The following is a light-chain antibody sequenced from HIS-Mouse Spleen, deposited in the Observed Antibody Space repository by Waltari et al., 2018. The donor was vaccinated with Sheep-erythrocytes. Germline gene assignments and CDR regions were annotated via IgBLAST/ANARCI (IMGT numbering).Light chain of an antibody. V-gene: IGKV2-28*01. CDR3: MQALQTPRT. J-gene: IGKJ1*01. CDR1: QSPRHSNGYNY. CDR2: LGS. Sequence: DIVMTQSPLSLPVTPGEAASISCRSSQSPRHSNGYNYFDWYLQKPGQSPQLLIYLGSNRASGVPDRFSGSGSGTDFTLKISRVEAEDVRVYYCMQALQTPRTFGQGTKVEIK.